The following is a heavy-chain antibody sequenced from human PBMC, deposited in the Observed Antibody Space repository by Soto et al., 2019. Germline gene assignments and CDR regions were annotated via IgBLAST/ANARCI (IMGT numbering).Heavy chain of an antibody. CDR2: ISFDGKNT. J-gene: IGHJ4*02. CDR1: GFTFSSYS. D-gene: IGHD5-12*01. CDR3: VKDRRFANGYYLGFDY. Sequence: QVQLVESGGGVVQPGRSLRLSCAASGFTFSSYSMHWVRQAPGKGLEWLAAISFDGKNTYYADAVKDRCTISRDNSRQTLYVQMNSLRTEDTAVYYCVKDRRFANGYYLGFDYWGQGTLVTVSS. V-gene: IGHV3-30*18.